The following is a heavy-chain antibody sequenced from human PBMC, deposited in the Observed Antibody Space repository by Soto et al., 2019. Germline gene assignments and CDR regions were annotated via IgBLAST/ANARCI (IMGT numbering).Heavy chain of an antibody. D-gene: IGHD2-21*02. CDR3: TTDSPLLSD. Sequence: GGSLRLSCGASEFTLSNAWMTWVRQAPGKGPEWIGHIKSKTDGGTTDYAAPVKGRFTIPRDDSKNTLYLQMNSLKTEDTAVYYCTTDSPLLSDWGQGTLVTVSS. V-gene: IGHV3-15*01. J-gene: IGHJ4*02. CDR2: IKSKTDGGTT. CDR1: EFTLSNAW.